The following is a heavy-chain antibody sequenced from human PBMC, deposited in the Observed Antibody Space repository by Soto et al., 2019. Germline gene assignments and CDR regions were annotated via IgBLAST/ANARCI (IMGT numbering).Heavy chain of an antibody. J-gene: IGHJ4*02. Sequence: GGSLRLSCAASGFTFSSYAMHWVRQAPGKGLEWVAVISYDGSNKYYADSVKGRFTISRDNSKNTLYLQMNSLRAEDTAVYYCARENYDFWSAYPHYWGQGTLVTVSS. CDR2: ISYDGSNK. D-gene: IGHD3-3*01. CDR1: GFTFSSYA. V-gene: IGHV3-30-3*01. CDR3: ARENYDFWSAYPHY.